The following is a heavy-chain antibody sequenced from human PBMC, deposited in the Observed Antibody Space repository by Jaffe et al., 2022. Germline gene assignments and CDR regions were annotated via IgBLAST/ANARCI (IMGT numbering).Heavy chain of an antibody. Sequence: QVQLQESGPGLVKPSETLSLTCAVSGYSISSGYYWGWIRQPPGKGLEWIGSIYHSGSTYYNPSLKSRVTISVDTSKNQFSLKLSSVTAADTAVYYCARDRVDTAMVDYWGQGTLVTVSS. D-gene: IGHD5-18*01. CDR2: IYHSGST. V-gene: IGHV4-38-2*02. CDR1: GYSISSGYY. J-gene: IGHJ4*02. CDR3: ARDRVDTAMVDY.